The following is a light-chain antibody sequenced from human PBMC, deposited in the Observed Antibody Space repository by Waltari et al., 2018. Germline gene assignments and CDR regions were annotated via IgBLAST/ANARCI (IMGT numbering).Light chain of an antibody. CDR1: SGINVGTYR. J-gene: IGLJ7*01. Sequence: QAVLTQPSSLSATPGASASLTCTLRSGINVGTYRIYWYQQKPGSPPQYTRRYKSDSDKQQRSGVPSRFSGSKDVSANAGILLISGLQSEDEADYYCMIGKGRAAVFGGGTQLTVL. V-gene: IGLV5-45*03. CDR2: YKSDSDK. CDR3: MIGKGRAAV.